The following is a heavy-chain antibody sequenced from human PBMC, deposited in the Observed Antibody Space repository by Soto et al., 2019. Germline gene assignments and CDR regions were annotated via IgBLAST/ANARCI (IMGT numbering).Heavy chain of an antibody. CDR2: FIPLFGRA. V-gene: IGHV1-69*12. Sequence: QVQLVQSGAEVKKPGSSVQVSCKASGGTFSSYAISWVRQARGQALEWMGGFIPLFGRATYAQKVKGRVTITAAASTSTAYMVLSSLRSEDTAVYYGAQTHGLAAAGPGRFDLWGRGTQVTFSS. CDR3: AQTHGLAAAGPGRFDL. CDR1: GGTFSSYA. D-gene: IGHD6-25*01. J-gene: IGHJ2*01.